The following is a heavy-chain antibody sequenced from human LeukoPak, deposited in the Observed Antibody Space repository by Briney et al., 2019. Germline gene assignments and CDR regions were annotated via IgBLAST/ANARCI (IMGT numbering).Heavy chain of an antibody. J-gene: IGHJ4*02. CDR3: ARLMGVYFDY. CDR1: GFIFRSHG. D-gene: IGHD1-26*01. V-gene: IGHV3-33*01. CDR2: IWYDGSNK. Sequence: GGSLRLSCAASGFIFRSHGMHWVRQAPGKGLEWVAVIWYDGSNKYYADSVKGRFTISRDNSKNTLYLQMNSLRAEDTAVYYCARLMGVYFDYWGQGTLVTVPS.